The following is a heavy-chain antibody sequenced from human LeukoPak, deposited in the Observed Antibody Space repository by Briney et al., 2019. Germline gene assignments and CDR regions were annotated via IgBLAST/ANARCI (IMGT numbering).Heavy chain of an antibody. Sequence: SETLSLTCTVSGGSISSYYWRWIRQPPGKGLEWIGYIYYSGSTNYNPSLKSRVTISLDTSKNQFSLKLRSGTAADTAVYYCAGGSGSSDYWGQGTLVTVSS. CDR1: GGSISSYY. V-gene: IGHV4-59*01. D-gene: IGHD1-26*01. CDR2: IYYSGST. CDR3: AGGSGSSDY. J-gene: IGHJ4*02.